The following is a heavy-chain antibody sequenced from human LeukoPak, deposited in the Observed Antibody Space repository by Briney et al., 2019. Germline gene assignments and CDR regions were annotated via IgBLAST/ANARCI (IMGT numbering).Heavy chain of an antibody. CDR2: ISYDGSNK. CDR1: GFTFSSYG. J-gene: IGHJ3*01. V-gene: IGHV3-30*18. D-gene: IGHD4-23*01. Sequence: GGSLRLSCAASGFTFSSYGMHWVRQAPGKGLEWVAVISYDGSNKYYADSVKGRFTISRDNSKNTLYLQMNSLRPEDTAVYYCAKAVVSDVFDVWGQGTVVTVSS. CDR3: AKAVVSDVFDV.